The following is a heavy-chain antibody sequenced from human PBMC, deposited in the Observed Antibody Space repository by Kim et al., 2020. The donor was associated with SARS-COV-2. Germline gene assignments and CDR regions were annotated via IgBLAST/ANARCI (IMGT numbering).Heavy chain of an antibody. D-gene: IGHD3-10*01. J-gene: IGHJ6*02. V-gene: IGHV3-21*01. CDR2: ISSSSSYI. Sequence: GGSLRLSCAASGFTFSSYSMNWVRQAPGKGLEWVSSISSSSSYIYYADSVKGRFTISRDNAKNSLYLQMNSLRAEDTAVYYCARDLSLVVRGLPGGSYYYYGMDVWGQGTTVTVSS. CDR3: ARDLSLVVRGLPGGSYYYYGMDV. CDR1: GFTFSSYS.